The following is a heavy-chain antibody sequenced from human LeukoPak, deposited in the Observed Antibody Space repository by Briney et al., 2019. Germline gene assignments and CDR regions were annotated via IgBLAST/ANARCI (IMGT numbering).Heavy chain of an antibody. CDR3: ARQAALLRLGELSLFR. J-gene: IGHJ4*02. V-gene: IGHV1-69*13. Sequence: SVKVSCKASGGTFSSYAISWVRQAPGQGLEWMGWIIPIFGTANYAQKFQGRVTITADESTSTAYMELSSLRSEDTAVYYCARQAALLRLGELSLFRWGQGTLVTVSS. CDR1: GGTFSSYA. D-gene: IGHD3-16*02. CDR2: IIPIFGTA.